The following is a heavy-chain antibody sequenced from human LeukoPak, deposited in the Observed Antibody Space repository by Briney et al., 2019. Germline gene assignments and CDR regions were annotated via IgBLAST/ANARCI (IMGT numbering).Heavy chain of an antibody. CDR3: ARVYYYDSSGYPFDY. V-gene: IGHV4-38-2*02. J-gene: IGHJ4*02. Sequence: SETLSLTCTVSGYSISSGYYWGWIRQPPGKGLEWIGSIYHSGSTYYNPSLKSRVTISVDTSKNQFSLKLSSVTAADTAVYYCARVYYYDSSGYPFDYWGQGTLVTVSS. CDR1: GYSISSGYY. CDR2: IYHSGST. D-gene: IGHD3-22*01.